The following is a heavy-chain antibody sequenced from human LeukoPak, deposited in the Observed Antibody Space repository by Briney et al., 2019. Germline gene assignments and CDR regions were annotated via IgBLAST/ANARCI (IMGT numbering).Heavy chain of an antibody. CDR2: IRSKAYGGTT. D-gene: IGHD1-1*01. CDR3: SRDLNWSFDY. V-gene: IGHV3-49*04. J-gene: IGHJ4*02. Sequence: GGSLRLSCSASGFTFGDYAMSWVRQAPGKGLEWVGFIRSKAYGGTTEYAASVEGRFSISRDDSKSIAYPQMNSPKTEDTAVYYCSRDLNWSFDYWGQGILVTVSS. CDR1: GFTFGDYA.